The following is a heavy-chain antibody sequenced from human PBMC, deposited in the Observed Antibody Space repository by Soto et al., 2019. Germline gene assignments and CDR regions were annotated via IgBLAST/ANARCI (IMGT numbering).Heavy chain of an antibody. Sequence: EVQLLESGGGLVQPGGSLRLSCAASGFTFSSYAMSWVRQAPGKGLEWVSAISGSGGSTYYADSVKGRFTISRDNSKNTLYLQMNSLRAEDTDVYYCAKDQDIVLMVYAMDPNWFDPWGQGTLVTVSS. D-gene: IGHD2-8*01. CDR1: GFTFSSYA. CDR2: ISGSGGST. J-gene: IGHJ5*02. V-gene: IGHV3-23*01. CDR3: AKDQDIVLMVYAMDPNWFDP.